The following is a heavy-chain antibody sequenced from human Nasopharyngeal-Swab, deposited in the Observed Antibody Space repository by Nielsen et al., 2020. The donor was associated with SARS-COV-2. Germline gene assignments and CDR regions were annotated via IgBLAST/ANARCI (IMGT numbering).Heavy chain of an antibody. CDR1: GYTFTSYY. D-gene: IGHD6-19*01. J-gene: IGHJ4*02. Sequence: ASVKVSCKASGYTFTSYYMHWVRQAPGQGLEWMGIINPSGGSTSYAQKFQGRVTMTRDTSTSTVYMEPSSLRSEDAAVYYCARSPVAGIYYFDYWGQGTLVTVSS. CDR3: ARSPVAGIYYFDY. V-gene: IGHV1-46*01. CDR2: INPSGGST.